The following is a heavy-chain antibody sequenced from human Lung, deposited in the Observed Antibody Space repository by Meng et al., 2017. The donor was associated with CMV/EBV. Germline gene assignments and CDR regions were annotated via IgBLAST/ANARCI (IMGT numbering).Heavy chain of an antibody. Sequence: GESXKISCAASGFTFSSYVMSWVRQAPGKGLEWVSAISGSGGITYYADSVKGRFTISRDNSKNTLYLEINSLRAQDTAEYYCAKDEAVYAISPFDYWGQGTXVTVSS. CDR1: GFTFSSYV. V-gene: IGHV3-23*01. CDR3: AKDEAVYAISPFDY. J-gene: IGHJ4*02. CDR2: ISGSGGIT. D-gene: IGHD2-8*01.